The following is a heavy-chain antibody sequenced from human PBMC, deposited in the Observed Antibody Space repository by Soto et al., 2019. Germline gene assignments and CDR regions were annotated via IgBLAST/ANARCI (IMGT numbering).Heavy chain of an antibody. D-gene: IGHD1-26*01. CDR2: IYYSGST. V-gene: IGHV4-39*01. Sequence: PSETLSLTCTVSGDSISSSTYYWAWIRQPPGKGLEWIASIYYSGSTYYNPSLKSRVTISVDTSKNQFSLKLSSVTAADTAVYYCASLYSGSYFVYYWGQGTLVTV. CDR1: GDSISSSTYY. CDR3: ASLYSGSYFVYY. J-gene: IGHJ4*02.